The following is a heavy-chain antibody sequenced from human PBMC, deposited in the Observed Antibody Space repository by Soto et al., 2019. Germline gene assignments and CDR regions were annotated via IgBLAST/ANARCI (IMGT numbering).Heavy chain of an antibody. Sequence: QLQLQESGPGLVKPSETLSLTCSVSGGSISTSSYNWDWIRQSPGKGLEWIGTIYYDGTTSYSPALKSQVTISVDTSRNHFSLKVNSVTVADTAMYYCARFYGNAFDVWGQGTMVKVSS. J-gene: IGHJ3*01. CDR3: ARFYGNAFDV. CDR2: IYYDGTT. CDR1: GGSISTSSYN. V-gene: IGHV4-39*02. D-gene: IGHD3-10*01.